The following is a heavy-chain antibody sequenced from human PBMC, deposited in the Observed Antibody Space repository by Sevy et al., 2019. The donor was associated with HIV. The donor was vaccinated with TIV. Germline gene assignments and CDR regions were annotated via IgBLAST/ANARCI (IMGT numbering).Heavy chain of an antibody. CDR3: ARGYLYVVLMVYGGVGFDP. CDR1: GGSISSGDYY. J-gene: IGHJ5*02. D-gene: IGHD2-8*01. V-gene: IGHV4-30-4*01. CDR2: IYYSGST. Sequence: SETLSLTCTVSGGSISSGDYYWSWIRQPPGKGLEWIGYIYYSGSTYYNPSLKSRVTISVDTSKNQFSLKLSSVTAADTAVYYCARGYLYVVLMVYGGVGFDPWGQGTLVTVSS.